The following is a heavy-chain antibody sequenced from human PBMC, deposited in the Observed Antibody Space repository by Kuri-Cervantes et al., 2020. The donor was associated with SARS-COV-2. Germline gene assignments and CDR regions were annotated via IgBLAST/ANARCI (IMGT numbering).Heavy chain of an antibody. J-gene: IGHJ4*02. Sequence: SETLSLTCTVSGGSISSSSYYWGWIRQPPGKGLEWIGSIYHSGSTYYNPFLKSRVTISVDTSKNQSSLKLSSVTAADTAVYYCARREMATMSFDYWGQGTLVTVSS. D-gene: IGHD5-24*01. CDR2: IYHSGST. CDR1: GGSISSSSYY. V-gene: IGHV4-39*07. CDR3: ARREMATMSFDY.